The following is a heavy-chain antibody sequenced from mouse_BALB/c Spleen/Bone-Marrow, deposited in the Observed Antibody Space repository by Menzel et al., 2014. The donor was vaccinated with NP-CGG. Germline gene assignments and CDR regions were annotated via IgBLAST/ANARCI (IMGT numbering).Heavy chain of an antibody. V-gene: IGHV14-3*02. CDR1: GFNIKDTF. J-gene: IGHJ4*01. D-gene: IGHD1-1*01. CDR3: ARYLYYGSSYAMDY. Sequence: DVKLVESGAELVQQGASVKLSRPDSGFNIKDTFMFWVKQRHAQGLEWIGRIDPALLTTHYDPKFQGTATIAEDTSSKTAYLQRSSLTSEDTAVYYWARYLYYGSSYAMDYWGQGTSVTVSA. CDR2: IDPALLTT.